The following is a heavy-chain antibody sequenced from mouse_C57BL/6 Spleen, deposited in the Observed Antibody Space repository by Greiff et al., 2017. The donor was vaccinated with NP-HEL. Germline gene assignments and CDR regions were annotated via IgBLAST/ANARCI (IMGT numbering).Heavy chain of an antibody. V-gene: IGHV1-5*01. J-gene: IGHJ3*01. CDR3: TREGWDGPWFAY. Sequence: EVQLQQSGTVLARPGASVKMSCKTSGYTFTSYWMHWVKQRPGQGLEWIGAIYPGNSDTSYNQQFKGKAKLTAVTSASTAYMELSSLTNEDSAVYYCTREGWDGPWFAYWGQGTLVTVSA. D-gene: IGHD4-1*01. CDR2: IYPGNSDT. CDR1: GYTFTSYW.